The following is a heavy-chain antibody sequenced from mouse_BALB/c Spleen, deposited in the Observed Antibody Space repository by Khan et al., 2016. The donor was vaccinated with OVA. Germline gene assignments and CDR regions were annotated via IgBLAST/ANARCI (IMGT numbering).Heavy chain of an antibody. Sequence: EVELVESGGDLVKPGGSLKLSCAASGFTFSSYGMSWVRQTPDKRLEWVATISSIGSYTYYPDSEKGRFTISRDNVKNTMSLQKSSQKSDDTAIYYCARRTTATIFDYWGQGTTLTVSS. V-gene: IGHV5-6*01. J-gene: IGHJ2*01. D-gene: IGHD1-2*01. CDR1: GFTFSSYG. CDR3: ARRTTATIFDY. CDR2: ISSIGSYT.